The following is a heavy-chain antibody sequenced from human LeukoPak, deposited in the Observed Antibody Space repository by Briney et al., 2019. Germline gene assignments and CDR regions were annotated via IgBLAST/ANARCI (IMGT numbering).Heavy chain of an antibody. D-gene: IGHD5-12*01. CDR3: TTHSGNDLRS. J-gene: IGHJ5*02. Sequence: GGSLRLSCATSGLTFTSAWLTWVRQAPGKGLEWVGRIKSKSVGETTDYAAPVKGRFTISRDDPENTLYLQMNSLKTEDTAVYYCTTHSGNDLRSWGQGTLVTVSS. V-gene: IGHV3-15*01. CDR1: GLTFTSAW. CDR2: IKSKSVGETT.